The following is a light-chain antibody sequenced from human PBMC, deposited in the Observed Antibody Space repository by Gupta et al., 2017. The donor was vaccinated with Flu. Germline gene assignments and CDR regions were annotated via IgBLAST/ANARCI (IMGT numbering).Light chain of an antibody. Sequence: DIQMTQSPSSLSASVGDRVTITCQASQDISNYLKWYQQKPGKAPKLMIYDASNLETGFPSRFSGSGSGTDFTFTISSLQPEDIATYYCQQYDNLPALTFGGGTKVEIK. CDR3: QQYDNLPALT. V-gene: IGKV1-33*01. CDR1: QDISNY. CDR2: DAS. J-gene: IGKJ4*01.